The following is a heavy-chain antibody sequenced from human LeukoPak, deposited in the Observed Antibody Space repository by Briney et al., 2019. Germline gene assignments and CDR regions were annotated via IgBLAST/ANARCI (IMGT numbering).Heavy chain of an antibody. D-gene: IGHD3-3*01. CDR3: ASLGGLDFWTGLKSY. Sequence: PGGSLRLSCAASGFTFSSYSMNWVRQAPGKGLEWVSSISSSSSYIYYADSVKGRFTISRDNAKNSLYLQMNSLRAEDTAVYYCASLGGLDFWTGLKSYWGQGTLVTVSS. V-gene: IGHV3-21*01. CDR2: ISSSSSYI. CDR1: GFTFSSYS. J-gene: IGHJ4*02.